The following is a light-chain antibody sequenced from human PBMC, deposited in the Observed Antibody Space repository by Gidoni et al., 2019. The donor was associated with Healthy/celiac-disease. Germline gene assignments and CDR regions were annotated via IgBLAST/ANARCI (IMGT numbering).Light chain of an antibody. CDR2: AAS. Sequence: DTQMTQSPSSLSASVGDRVTITCRASQSISSYLNWYQQKPGKAPKLLIYAASSLQSGVPSRFSGSGSGTDFTLTISSLQPEDFATYYCQQSYSTLLFGQGTKLEIK. CDR1: QSISSY. CDR3: QQSYSTLL. V-gene: IGKV1-39*01. J-gene: IGKJ2*01.